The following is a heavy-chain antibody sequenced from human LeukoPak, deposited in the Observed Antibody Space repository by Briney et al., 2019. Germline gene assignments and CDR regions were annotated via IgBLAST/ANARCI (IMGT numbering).Heavy chain of an antibody. CDR3: AREEESDVTWDSSGWPFDY. V-gene: IGHV3-43D*03. Sequence: GGSLRLSCAASGFTFDDYAMHWVRQAPGKGLEWVSLISWDGGSTYYADSVKGRFTISRDNSKNSLYLQMNSLRSEDTAVYYCAREEESDVTWDSSGWPFDYRGQGTLVTVSS. CDR1: GFTFDDYA. D-gene: IGHD3-22*01. CDR2: ISWDGGST. J-gene: IGHJ4*02.